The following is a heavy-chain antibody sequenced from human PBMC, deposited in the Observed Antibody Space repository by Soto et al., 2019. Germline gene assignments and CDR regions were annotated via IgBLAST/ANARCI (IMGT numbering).Heavy chain of an antibody. CDR2: ISAYNGNT. CDR1: GYTFNSYG. V-gene: IGHV1-18*01. J-gene: IGHJ4*02. CDR3: ARDARDGSGSYYKEFDF. Sequence: ASVKVSCKASGYTFNSYGISWVRQAPGQGLEWMGWISAYNGNTNYAQKLQGRVTMTTDTSTSTAYMELRSLRSDDTAVYYCARDARDGSGSYYKEFDFWGQGTLVTVS. D-gene: IGHD3-10*01.